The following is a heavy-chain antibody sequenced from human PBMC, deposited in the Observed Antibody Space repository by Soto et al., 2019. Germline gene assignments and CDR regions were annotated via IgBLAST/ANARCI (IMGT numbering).Heavy chain of an antibody. D-gene: IGHD4-17*01. CDR2: ISYDGSNK. V-gene: IGHV3-30-3*01. Sequence: PGGSLRLSCAASGFTFSSYAMHWVRQAPGKGLEWVAVISYDGSNKYYADSVKGRFTISRDNSKNTLYLQMNSLRAEDTAVYYCARDRPTYGDYGSSLDYWGQGTLVTVSS. J-gene: IGHJ4*02. CDR1: GFTFSSYA. CDR3: ARDRPTYGDYGSSLDY.